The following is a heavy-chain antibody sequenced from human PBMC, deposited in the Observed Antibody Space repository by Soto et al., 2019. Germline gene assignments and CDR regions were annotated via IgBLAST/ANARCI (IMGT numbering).Heavy chain of an antibody. Sequence: GGSLRLSCAASGFTFSSYVMHWVRKATGKGLEWVAVISYDGSNKYYADSVKGRFTISRDNSKNTLYLQMNSLRAEDTAVYYCARPLARITMVRGVHYGMDVWDQGTTVTVSS. D-gene: IGHD3-10*01. V-gene: IGHV3-30-3*01. J-gene: IGHJ6*02. CDR1: GFTFSSYV. CDR2: ISYDGSNK. CDR3: ARPLARITMVRGVHYGMDV.